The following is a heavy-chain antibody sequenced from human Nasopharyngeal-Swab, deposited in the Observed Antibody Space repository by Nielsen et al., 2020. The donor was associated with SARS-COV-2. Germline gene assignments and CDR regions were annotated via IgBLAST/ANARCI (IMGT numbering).Heavy chain of an antibody. CDR1: GGSFSGYY. V-gene: IGHV4-34*01. D-gene: IGHD1-7*01. CDR2: INHSGST. Sequence: SQTLSLTCAVYGGSFSGYYWSWIRQPPGKGLEWIGEINHSGSTNYNPSLKSRVTISVDTSKNQFSLKLSSVTAADTAVYYCARAGITGTTRYDYWGQGTLVTVSS. CDR3: ARAGITGTTRYDY. J-gene: IGHJ4*02.